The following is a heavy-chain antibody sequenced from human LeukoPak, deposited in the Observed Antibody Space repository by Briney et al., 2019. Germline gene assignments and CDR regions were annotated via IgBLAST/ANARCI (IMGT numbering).Heavy chain of an antibody. Sequence: SETLSLTCTVSGGSIISYYWSWIRQPAGKGLEWIGRIYTNGSTNYNPSLKSRVTMSVDTSKNQFSLKLSSVTAADTAVYYCARGPLTYYDILTGYPFFDYWGQGTLVTVSS. D-gene: IGHD3-9*01. CDR1: GGSIISYY. CDR2: IYTNGST. CDR3: ARGPLTYYDILTGYPFFDY. J-gene: IGHJ4*02. V-gene: IGHV4-4*07.